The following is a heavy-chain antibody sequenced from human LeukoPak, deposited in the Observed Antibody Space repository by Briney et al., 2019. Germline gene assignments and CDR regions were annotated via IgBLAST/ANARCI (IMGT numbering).Heavy chain of an antibody. CDR1: GGSISSSSYY. D-gene: IGHD3-22*01. CDR3: ATENSSGFVDY. V-gene: IGHV4-39*01. Sequence: SETLSLTCTVSGGSISSSSYYWGWIRQPPGKGLEWIGSIYYSGSTYYNPSLKSRVTISVDTSKNQFSLKLSSVTAADTAVYYCATENSSGFVDYWGQGTLVTVSS. CDR2: IYYSGST. J-gene: IGHJ4*02.